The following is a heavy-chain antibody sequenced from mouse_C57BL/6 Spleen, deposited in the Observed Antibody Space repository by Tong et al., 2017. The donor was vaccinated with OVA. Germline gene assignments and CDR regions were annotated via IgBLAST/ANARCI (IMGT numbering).Heavy chain of an antibody. CDR1: GFTFSSYG. CDR3: VREGLFLYYYAMDY. V-gene: IGHV5-6*01. D-gene: IGHD3-1*01. J-gene: IGHJ4*01. CDR2: ISSGGSYT. Sequence: EVQLQESGGDLVKPGGSLKLSCAASGFTFSSYGMSWVRQTPDKRLEWVATISSGGSYTYYPDSVKGRFTISRDDSQSMLYLQMNNLKTEDTAMYYCVREGLFLYYYAMDYWGQGTSVTVSS.